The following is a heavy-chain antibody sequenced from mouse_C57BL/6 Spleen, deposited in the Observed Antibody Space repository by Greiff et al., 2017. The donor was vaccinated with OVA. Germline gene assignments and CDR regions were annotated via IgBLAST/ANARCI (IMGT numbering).Heavy chain of an antibody. CDR2: IYPSDSET. Sequence: VQLQQPGAELVRRGSSVKLSCKASGYTFTSYWMDWVKQRPGQGLEWIGNIYPSDSETHYNQKFKDKATLTVDKSSSTAYMQLSSLTSEDSAVYYCARRELYYGSSLDDWGQGTTLTVSS. J-gene: IGHJ2*01. D-gene: IGHD1-1*01. V-gene: IGHV1-61*01. CDR1: GYTFTSYW. CDR3: ARRELYYGSSLDD.